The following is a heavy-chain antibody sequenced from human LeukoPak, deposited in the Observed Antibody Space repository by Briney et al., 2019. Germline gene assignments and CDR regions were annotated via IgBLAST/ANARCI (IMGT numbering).Heavy chain of an antibody. CDR3: ARLPMDTMIVVGLDY. Sequence: GGSLRLSCAASGFTFSSYEMNWVRQAPGKGLEWVSYISSSGSTIYYADSVKGRFTISRDNAKNSLYLQMNSLRAEDTAVYYCARLPMDTMIVVGLDYWGQGTLVTVSS. CDR1: GFTFSSYE. CDR2: ISSSGSTI. D-gene: IGHD3-22*01. V-gene: IGHV3-48*03. J-gene: IGHJ4*02.